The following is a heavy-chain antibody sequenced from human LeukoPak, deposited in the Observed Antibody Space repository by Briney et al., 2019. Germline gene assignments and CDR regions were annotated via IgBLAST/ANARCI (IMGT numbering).Heavy chain of an antibody. CDR2: LNNDGGST. CDR3: VRDGSSWSLDY. J-gene: IGHJ4*02. CDR1: GFTFRNYW. Sequence: GGSLRLSCAASGFTFRNYWMFWVRQAPGKGLVWVSSLNNDGGSTNYADSVKGRFTISRDNAKNTLYLQMNSLRADDTAVYYCVRDGSSWSLDYWGQGALVTVSS. V-gene: IGHV3-74*01. D-gene: IGHD6-13*01.